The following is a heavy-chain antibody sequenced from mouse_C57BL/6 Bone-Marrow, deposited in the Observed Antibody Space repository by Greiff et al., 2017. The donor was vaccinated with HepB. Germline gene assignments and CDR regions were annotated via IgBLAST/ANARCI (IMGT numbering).Heavy chain of an antibody. D-gene: IGHD1-1*01. CDR2: IDPSDSET. CDR3: AREGTTVVATSHFDV. V-gene: IGHV1-52*01. J-gene: IGHJ1*03. CDR1: GYTFTSYW. Sequence: VQLQQPGAELVRPGSSVKLSCKASGYTFTSYWMHWVKQRPIQGLEWIGNIDPSDSETHYNQKFKDKATLTVDKSSSTAYMQLSSLTSEDSAVYYCAREGTTVVATSHFDVWGTGTTVTVSS.